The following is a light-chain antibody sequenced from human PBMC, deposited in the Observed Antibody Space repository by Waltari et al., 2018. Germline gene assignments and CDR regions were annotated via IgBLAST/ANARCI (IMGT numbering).Light chain of an antibody. CDR1: TGTVTSGHY. V-gene: IGLV7-46*01. CDR2: DTD. J-gene: IGLJ1*01. CDR3: LVTYGGARV. Sequence: QAVVTQEPSLPVSPGGTVTLTCGSSTGTVTSGHYPYWFQQKPCQAPRTLIYDTDNKHPWTPARFSGSLRGGKGALTLSGAQPEDEADYYLLVTYGGARVFGTGTKVTGL.